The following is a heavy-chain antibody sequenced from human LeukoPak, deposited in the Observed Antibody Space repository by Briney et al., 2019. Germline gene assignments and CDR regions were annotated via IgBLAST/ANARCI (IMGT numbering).Heavy chain of an antibody. CDR2: IYYTGSI. CDR1: GSSIASLNW. V-gene: IGHV4-28*03. Sequence: SETLSLTCSVSGSSIASLNWWGWIRQPPGKGLEWIGYIYYTGSIYYNPSLKSRVTISVDTSKNQFSLKLSSVTAADTAVYYCARDSPDIAAAGNYYYYYMDVWGKGTTVTVSS. D-gene: IGHD6-13*01. CDR3: ARDSPDIAAAGNYYYYYMDV. J-gene: IGHJ6*03.